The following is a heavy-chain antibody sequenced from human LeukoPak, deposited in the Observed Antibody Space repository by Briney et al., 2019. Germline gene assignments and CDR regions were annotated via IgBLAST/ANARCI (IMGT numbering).Heavy chain of an antibody. J-gene: IGHJ3*02. CDR1: GFTLSSFG. D-gene: IGHD2-15*01. CDR2: IKRDGSEK. Sequence: GSLRLSCAASGFTLSSFGMHWVRQAPGKGLEWVANIKRDGSEKNHLDSRFIISRDNGKNSLYLQMDSLRAEDTAVYYCARDRTYCSGGRCYDLFDIWGQGTMVTVSS. V-gene: IGHV3-7*01. CDR3: ARDRTYCSGGRCYDLFDI.